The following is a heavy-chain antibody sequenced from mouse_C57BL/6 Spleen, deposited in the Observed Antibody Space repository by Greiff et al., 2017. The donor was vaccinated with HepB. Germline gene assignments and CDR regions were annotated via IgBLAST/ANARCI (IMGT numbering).Heavy chain of an antibody. CDR1: GYTFTSYW. CDR3: TNIYYYGSNDY. J-gene: IGHJ2*01. CDR2: IYPGNSDT. Sequence: EVQLQQSGTVLARPGASVKMSCKTSGYTFTSYWMHWVKQRPGQGLEWIGAIYPGNSDTSYNQKFKGKAKLTAVTSASTACMELSSLTNEDSAVYYCTNIYYYGSNDYWGQGTTLPVSS. D-gene: IGHD1-1*01. V-gene: IGHV1-5*01.